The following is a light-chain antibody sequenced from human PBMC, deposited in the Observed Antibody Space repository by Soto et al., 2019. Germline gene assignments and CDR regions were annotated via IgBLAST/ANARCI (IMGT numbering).Light chain of an antibody. CDR3: QSYDSSLSVV. V-gene: IGLV1-40*01. CDR2: GNS. Sequence: VLTQPPSVSGAPGQRVTISCTGSSSNIGAGYDVHWYQQLPGTAPKLLIYGNSNRPSGVPDRFSGSKSGTSASLAITKLQAEDEADYYCQSYDSSLSVVFGGGTKVTVL. J-gene: IGLJ2*01. CDR1: SSNIGAGYD.